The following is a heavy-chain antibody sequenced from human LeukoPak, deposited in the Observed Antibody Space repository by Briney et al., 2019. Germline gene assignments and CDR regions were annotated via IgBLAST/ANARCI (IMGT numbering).Heavy chain of an antibody. CDR3: ARALSGTYGLFQH. Sequence: SETLSLTCTVPGGSISNYYWSWIRQPPGKGLEWIGYIYYSGSTYYNPSLRSRVTISVDTSKNQFSLNLNSVTAADTAVYYCARALSGTYGLFQHWGQGTLVTVSS. V-gene: IGHV4-59*01. D-gene: IGHD1-26*01. CDR1: GGSISNYY. CDR2: IYYSGST. J-gene: IGHJ1*01.